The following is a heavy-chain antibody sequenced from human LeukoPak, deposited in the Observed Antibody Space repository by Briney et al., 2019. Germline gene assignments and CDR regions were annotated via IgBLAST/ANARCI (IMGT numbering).Heavy chain of an antibody. Sequence: QSGGSLILSCAASGFTFNNFAMSWVRQAPEKGLEWVSSISGSGGSTYYADSVKGRFTVSRDNSKNTLYLQMNSLRAEDMALYYCAKSRGSGWANYYFDHWGQGTLVTVSS. CDR3: AKSRGSGWANYYFDH. CDR1: GFTFNNFA. D-gene: IGHD6-19*01. J-gene: IGHJ4*02. V-gene: IGHV3-23*01. CDR2: ISGSGGST.